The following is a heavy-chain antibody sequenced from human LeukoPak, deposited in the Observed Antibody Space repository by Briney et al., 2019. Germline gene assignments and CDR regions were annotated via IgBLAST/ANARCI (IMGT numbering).Heavy chain of an antibody. CDR1: GYSFTGYY. J-gene: IGHJ4*02. CDR2: IKPSTGDT. Sequence: GASVKVSCQASGYSFTGYYMHWVRQAPGQGLEWMGWIKPSTGDTNYAQKFQGRVTMTRDTSISTAFMELRSLRSDDTAVYCCASGKKVRGVTTAFDYWGQGTLVTVSS. CDR3: ASGKKVRGVTTAFDY. V-gene: IGHV1-2*02. D-gene: IGHD3-10*01.